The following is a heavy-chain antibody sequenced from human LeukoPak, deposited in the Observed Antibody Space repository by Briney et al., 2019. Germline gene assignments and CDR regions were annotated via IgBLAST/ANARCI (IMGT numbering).Heavy chain of an antibody. Sequence: ASVKVSCKASGYIFTGYYMHWVRQAPGQGLEWMGWINPNSGGTNYAQKFQGRVTMTRDTSIRTAYMELSRLRSDDTAVYYCARDVPWGYFDYWGQGTLVTSSS. CDR2: INPNSGGT. CDR1: GYIFTGYY. D-gene: IGHD7-27*01. V-gene: IGHV1-2*02. J-gene: IGHJ4*02. CDR3: ARDVPWGYFDY.